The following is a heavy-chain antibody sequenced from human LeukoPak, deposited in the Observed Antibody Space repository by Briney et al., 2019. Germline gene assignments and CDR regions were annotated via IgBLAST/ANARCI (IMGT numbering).Heavy chain of an antibody. V-gene: IGHV1-69*04. D-gene: IGHD3-22*01. Sequence: ASVKVSCKASGGTFSSYAISWVRQAPGQGLEWMGRIIPILGIANYAQKFQGRVTMTRDTSTSTVYMELSSLRSEDTAVYYCARDDDSSGYYFSSLFDYWGQGTLVTVSS. CDR3: ARDDDSSGYYFSSLFDY. J-gene: IGHJ4*02. CDR2: IIPILGIA. CDR1: GGTFSSYA.